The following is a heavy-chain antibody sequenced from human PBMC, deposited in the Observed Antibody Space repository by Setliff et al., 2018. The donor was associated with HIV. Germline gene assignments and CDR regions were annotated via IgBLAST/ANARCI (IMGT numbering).Heavy chain of an antibody. J-gene: IGHJ4*02. CDR3: AKGPTGSGSSYLDF. D-gene: IGHD3-10*01. CDR2: ITWNGDRA. V-gene: IGHV3-43D*03. Sequence: PGGSLRLSCAASGFIFDDHAMHWVRQVPGKGLEWVSLITWNGDRAYYTDSVKGRFTVSRDNSKNSFYLQMSSLRDEDTGLYYCAKGPTGSGSSYLDFWGQGTLVTVSS. CDR1: GFIFDDHA.